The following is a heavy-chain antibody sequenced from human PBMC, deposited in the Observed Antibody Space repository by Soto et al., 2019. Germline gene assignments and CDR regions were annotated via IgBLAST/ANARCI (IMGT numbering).Heavy chain of an antibody. CDR1: GYSFTSYW. V-gene: IGHV5-10-1*03. D-gene: IGHD3-10*01. CDR2: IDPSDSYT. CDR3: ASLLNYYGSGSNEYFDL. J-gene: IGHJ2*01. Sequence: EVQLVQSGAEVKKPGESLRISCKGSGYSFTSYWISWVRQMPGKGLEWMGRIDPSDSYTNYSPSFQGHVTISADKSISTAYLQWSSLKASDTAMYYCASLLNYYGSGSNEYFDLWGRGTLVTVSS.